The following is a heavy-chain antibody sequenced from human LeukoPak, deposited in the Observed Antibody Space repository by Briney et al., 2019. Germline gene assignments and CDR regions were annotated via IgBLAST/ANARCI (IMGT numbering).Heavy chain of an antibody. CDR3: ARDRGSGIDAFDI. Sequence: DSVKVSCKASGYTFTSYYMHWVRQAPGQGLEWMGIINPSGGSTSYAQKFQGRVTMTRDTSTSTVYMELSSLRSEDTAVYYCARDRGSGIDAFDIWGQGTMVTVSS. V-gene: IGHV1-46*01. J-gene: IGHJ3*02. D-gene: IGHD3-10*01. CDR2: INPSGGST. CDR1: GYTFTSYY.